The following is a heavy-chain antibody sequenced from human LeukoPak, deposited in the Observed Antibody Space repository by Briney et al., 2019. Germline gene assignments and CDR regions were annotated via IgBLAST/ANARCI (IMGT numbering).Heavy chain of an antibody. CDR2: ISAYNGNT. Sequence: ASVKVSCKASGYTFSNYGIIWVRRAPGQGLEWMGWISAYNGNTNYAQKFQGRVTMTTETSTTTAYMELRSLTSGDTAVYYCARSHSGSLRAPFDYWGQGTLVTVSS. D-gene: IGHD3-22*01. V-gene: IGHV1-18*01. CDR3: ARSHSGSLRAPFDY. J-gene: IGHJ4*02. CDR1: GYTFSNYG.